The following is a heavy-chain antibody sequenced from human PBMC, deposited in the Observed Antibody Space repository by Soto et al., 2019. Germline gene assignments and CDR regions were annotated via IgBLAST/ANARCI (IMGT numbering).Heavy chain of an antibody. J-gene: IGHJ5*02. CDR3: ARLLDLGGFDP. V-gene: IGHV5-51*01. CDR2: IYPGDSDT. D-gene: IGHD3-3*01. CDR1: GYSFTSYW. Sequence: XDSLTISCKGSGYSFTSYWIGLVRQMPGKGLEWMGIIYPGDSDTRYSPSFQGQVTISADKSISTAYLQWSSLKASDTAMYYCARLLDLGGFDPWGQGTLVTVSS.